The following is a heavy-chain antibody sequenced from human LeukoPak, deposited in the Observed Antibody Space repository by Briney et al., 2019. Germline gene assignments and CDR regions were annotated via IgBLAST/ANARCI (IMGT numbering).Heavy chain of an antibody. D-gene: IGHD6-19*01. Sequence: GRSLRLSCADSGFTFRTFAMHWVRQAPGKGLEWVAVISSDGSNKYYADSVKGRFTISGDNSKNTLYLQMNSLRADDTAVYYCARGSFQDSGWYGNFDYWGQGTLVTVSS. CDR3: ARGSFQDSGWYGNFDY. V-gene: IGHV3-30*04. CDR1: GFTFRTFA. CDR2: ISSDGSNK. J-gene: IGHJ4*02.